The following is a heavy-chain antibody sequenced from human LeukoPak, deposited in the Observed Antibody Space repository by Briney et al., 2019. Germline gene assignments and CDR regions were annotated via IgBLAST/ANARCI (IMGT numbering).Heavy chain of an antibody. CDR3: AKESSSSWYPYYFDY. J-gene: IGHJ4*02. Sequence: GGSVRLSCAASGFTFSSYAMSWVRQAPGKGLEWVSAISGSGGSTYYADSVKGRFTISRDNSKNTLYLQMNSLRAEDTAVYYCAKESSSSWYPYYFDYWGQGTLVTVSS. D-gene: IGHD6-13*01. CDR1: GFTFSSYA. V-gene: IGHV3-23*01. CDR2: ISGSGGST.